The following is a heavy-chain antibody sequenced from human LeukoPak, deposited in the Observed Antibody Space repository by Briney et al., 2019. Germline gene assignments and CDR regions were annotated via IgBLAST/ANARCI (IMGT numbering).Heavy chain of an antibody. D-gene: IGHD3-3*01. CDR2: ISGSGGST. Sequence: PGGSLRLSCAASGFTFSSYAMSWVRQAPGKGLEWVSAISGSGGSTYYADSVKGRFTISRDNSENTLYLQMNSLRAEDTAVYYCAKDYDFWSGYMDYWGQGTLVTVSS. CDR1: GFTFSSYA. V-gene: IGHV3-23*01. J-gene: IGHJ4*02. CDR3: AKDYDFWSGYMDY.